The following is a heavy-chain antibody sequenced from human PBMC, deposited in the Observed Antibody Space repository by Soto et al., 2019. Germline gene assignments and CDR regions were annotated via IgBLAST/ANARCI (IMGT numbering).Heavy chain of an antibody. Sequence: ASVKVSCKASGYTFTAYNIHWVRQVPGQGLEWMGWINPDSGDTTSAQNFLGWLTMTTETSISTAYMELRLRSDDTAMYYCARGPRKQLWLGYFDYWGQGTLVTGSS. CDR3: ARGPRKQLWLGYFDY. D-gene: IGHD5-18*01. V-gene: IGHV1-2*04. CDR2: INPDSGDT. J-gene: IGHJ4*02. CDR1: GYTFTAYN.